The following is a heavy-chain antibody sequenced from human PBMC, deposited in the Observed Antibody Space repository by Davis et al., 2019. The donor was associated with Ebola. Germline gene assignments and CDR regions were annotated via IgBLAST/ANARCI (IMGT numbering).Heavy chain of an antibody. Sequence: PSETLSLTCNVSGGSISSSNSFWGWIRQPPGKGLEWIGNMYYSGNAYYDPSLKGRVTISEDAPNNRFSLNLTSVTAADTAVYFCAQTLSGWYRFWGRGIRVTVSS. D-gene: IGHD6-19*01. CDR2: MYYSGNA. J-gene: IGHJ1*01. CDR1: GGSISSSNSF. CDR3: AQTLSGWYRF. V-gene: IGHV4-39*02.